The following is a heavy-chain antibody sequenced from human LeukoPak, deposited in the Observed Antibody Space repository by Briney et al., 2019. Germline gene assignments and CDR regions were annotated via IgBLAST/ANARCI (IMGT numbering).Heavy chain of an antibody. Sequence: GGSLRLSCAASGFTFSSYAMSWVRQAPGKGLEWVSAISGTGGNTFYADSVKGRFTVSRDNSKNTLYLQMNSLRAEDTALYYCAEEVGNTYPTFDYWGQGTLVTVSS. CDR2: ISGTGGNT. J-gene: IGHJ4*02. D-gene: IGHD1-26*01. V-gene: IGHV3-23*01. CDR3: AEEVGNTYPTFDY. CDR1: GFTFSSYA.